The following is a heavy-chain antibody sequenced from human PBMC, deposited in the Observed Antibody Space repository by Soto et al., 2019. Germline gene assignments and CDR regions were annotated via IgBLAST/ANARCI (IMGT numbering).Heavy chain of an antibody. CDR2: ISYSGST. V-gene: IGHV4-59*08. J-gene: IGHJ4*02. CDR3: ARLVRSAYDFWNAYLSDY. CDR1: GGSISNYY. Sequence: SETLSLTCTVSGGSISNYYWSWIRQPPGKGLQWIGYISYSGSTNYNPSLKSRVTISADTSKNQFSLKLSSVTAADTAVYYCARLVRSAYDFWNAYLSDYWGQGPLVTVSS. D-gene: IGHD3-3*01.